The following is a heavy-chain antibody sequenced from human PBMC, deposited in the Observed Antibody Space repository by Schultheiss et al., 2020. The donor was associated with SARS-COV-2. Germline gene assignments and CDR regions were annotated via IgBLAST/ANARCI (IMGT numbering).Heavy chain of an antibody. J-gene: IGHJ4*02. V-gene: IGHV3-30-3*01. CDR3: ARGIRVARDY. CDR2: ISYDGSNK. Sequence: GESLKISCAASGFTFSSYAMHWVRQAPGKGLEWVAVISYDGSNKYYADSVKGRFTISRDNSKNTLYLQMNSLRAEDTAVYYCARGIRVARDYWGQGTLVTVSS. CDR1: GFTFSSYA.